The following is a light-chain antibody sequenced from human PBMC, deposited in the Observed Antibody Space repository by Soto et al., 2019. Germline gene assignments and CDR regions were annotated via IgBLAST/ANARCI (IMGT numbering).Light chain of an antibody. Sequence: DIQMTQSPSSLSASVGDRVTITCRASQGISNYLAWYQQKPGKVPKLLIYAVSTLQSGVPSRFSGSGSGADFTLTISSLQPEDVATYYCQKYNSAPRLTFGGGTKVEIK. J-gene: IGKJ4*01. CDR3: QKYNSAPRLT. CDR1: QGISNY. V-gene: IGKV1-27*01. CDR2: AVS.